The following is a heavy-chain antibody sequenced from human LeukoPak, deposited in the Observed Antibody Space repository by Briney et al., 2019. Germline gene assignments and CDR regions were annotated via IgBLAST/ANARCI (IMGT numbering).Heavy chain of an antibody. D-gene: IGHD1-26*01. J-gene: IGHJ5*02. Sequence: GGSLRLSCAASGFNFSIYGMHWVRQAPGKGLEGVALIWYDGSNKYYADSVEGRFTISRDNSKNTLYLQMNSLRAEDSAVYYCARDQAGATTSWGQGTLVTVSS. CDR2: IWYDGSNK. CDR3: ARDQAGATTS. V-gene: IGHV3-33*01. CDR1: GFNFSIYG.